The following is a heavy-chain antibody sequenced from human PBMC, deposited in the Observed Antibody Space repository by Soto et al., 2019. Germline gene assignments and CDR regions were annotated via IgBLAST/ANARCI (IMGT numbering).Heavy chain of an antibody. J-gene: IGHJ4*02. V-gene: IGHV3-11*01. D-gene: IGHD2-21*01. CDR1: GFTFSDYY. Sequence: GGSLRLSCAASGFTFSDYYMSWIRQAPGKGLEWVSYISSSGSTIYYADSVTGRFTISRDNAKNSLYLKMNSLRAEDTAVYYCASFYEEEVMPMYYFDYWGQGTLVTVSS. CDR2: ISSSGSTI. CDR3: ASFYEEEVMPMYYFDY.